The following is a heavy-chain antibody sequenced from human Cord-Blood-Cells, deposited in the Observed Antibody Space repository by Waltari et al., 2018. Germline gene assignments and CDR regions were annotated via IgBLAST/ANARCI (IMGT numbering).Heavy chain of an antibody. CDR2: MNPNSGNT. D-gene: IGHD3-22*01. V-gene: IGHV1-8*03. CDR1: GYTFTSYD. J-gene: IGHJ4*02. Sequence: QVQLVQSGAEVKKPGASVKVSCKASGYTFTSYDINWVRQATGLGLEWMGWMNPNSGNTGYAQKFQGRVTSTRSTSKSTAYMELRRLRTEDTAVYYCARGRRGYYFDYWGQGTLVTVSS. CDR3: ARGRRGYYFDY.